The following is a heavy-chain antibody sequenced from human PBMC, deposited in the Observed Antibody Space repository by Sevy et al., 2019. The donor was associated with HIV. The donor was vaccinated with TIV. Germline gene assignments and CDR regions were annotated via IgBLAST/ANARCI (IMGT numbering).Heavy chain of an antibody. J-gene: IGHJ4*02. CDR3: ARQVVAFGNPAFEDY. Sequence: SETLSLTCGVSGYSIISGYYWGWIRQPPGKGLEWIGSIYHSGSTYYNPSLKSRVTISVDTSKNQFSLKLSSVIAADTAVYYCARQVVAFGNPAFEDYWGQGTLVTVSS. CDR1: GYSIISGYY. CDR2: IYHSGST. D-gene: IGHD3-16*01. V-gene: IGHV4-38-2*01.